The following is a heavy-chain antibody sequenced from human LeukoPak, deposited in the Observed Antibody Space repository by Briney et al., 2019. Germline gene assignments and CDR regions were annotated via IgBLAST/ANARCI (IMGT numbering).Heavy chain of an antibody. J-gene: IGHJ4*02. D-gene: IGHD2-2*01. CDR1: GYTFTSYG. CDR2: ISPYNGNT. V-gene: IGHV1-18*01. CDR3: ARHCSSTTCYWDYFDY. Sequence: ASEKVSCKASGYTFTSYGISWVRQAPGQGLDWMGWISPYNGNTNYAQKLQGRVTMTTDTSTSTAYMELRSLRSDDTAVYYCARHCSSTTCYWDYFDYWGQGTLVTVSS.